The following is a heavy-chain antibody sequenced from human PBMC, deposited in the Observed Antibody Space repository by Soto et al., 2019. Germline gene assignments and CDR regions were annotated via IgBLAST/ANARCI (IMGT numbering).Heavy chain of an antibody. Sequence: GASVKVSCKASGYTFTSYAMNWVRQAPGQGLEWMGWINTNTGNPTYAQGFTGRFVFSLDTSVSTAYLQICSLKAEDTAVYYCARDPRRGYDFWSGYYGYYYGMDVWGQGITVTVSS. CDR1: GYTFTSYA. V-gene: IGHV7-4-1*01. CDR2: INTNTGNP. CDR3: ARDPRRGYDFWSGYYGYYYGMDV. J-gene: IGHJ6*02. D-gene: IGHD3-3*01.